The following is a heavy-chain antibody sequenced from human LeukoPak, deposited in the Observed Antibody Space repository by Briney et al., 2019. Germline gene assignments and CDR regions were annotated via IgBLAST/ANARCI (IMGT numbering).Heavy chain of an antibody. CDR3: AKVPKLPSISMIRGVRVPYYMDV. V-gene: IGHV3-53*01. Sequence: PGGSLRLSCTVSGFTVSTNSMSWVRQAPGKGLEWVSCIYSDNTHYSDSVKGRFTISRDNSKHTLYLQMNSLRAEDTAVYYCAKVPKLPSISMIRGVRVPYYMDVWGKGTTVTISS. J-gene: IGHJ6*03. D-gene: IGHD3-10*01. CDR1: GFTVSTNS. CDR2: IYSDNT.